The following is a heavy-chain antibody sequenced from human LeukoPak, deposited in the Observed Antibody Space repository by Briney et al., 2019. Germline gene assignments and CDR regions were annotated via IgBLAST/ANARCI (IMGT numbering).Heavy chain of an antibody. D-gene: IGHD2-15*01. J-gene: IGHJ5*02. V-gene: IGHV3-30*04. CDR1: GFTFSSYA. Sequence: PGGSLRLSCAASGFTFSSYAMHWVRQAPGEGLEWVAVISYDGSNKYYADSVKGRFTISRDNSKNTLYLQMNSLRAEDTAVYYCARDGDGSSEGGFDPWGQGTLVTVSS. CDR2: ISYDGSNK. CDR3: ARDGDGSSEGGFDP.